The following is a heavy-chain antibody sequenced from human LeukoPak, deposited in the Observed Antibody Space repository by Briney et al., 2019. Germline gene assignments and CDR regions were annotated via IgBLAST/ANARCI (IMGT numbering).Heavy chain of an antibody. CDR2: ISSSGSTI. J-gene: IGHJ6*03. D-gene: IGHD4-17*01. CDR3: ARVGLYGDYYYYYYMDV. V-gene: IGHV3-48*03. Sequence: GGSLRLSCAASGFTFSSYEMNWVRQAPGKGLEWVSYISSSGSTIYYADSVKGRFTISRDNAKNSLYLQMNSLRAEDTAVYYCARVGLYGDYYYYYYMDVWGKGTTVTISS. CDR1: GFTFSSYE.